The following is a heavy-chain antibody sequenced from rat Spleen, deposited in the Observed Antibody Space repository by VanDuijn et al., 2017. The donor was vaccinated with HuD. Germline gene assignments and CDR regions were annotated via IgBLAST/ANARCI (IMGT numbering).Heavy chain of an antibody. V-gene: IGHV5-7*01. CDR3: TADTTVSPAPFDS. CDR2: ISYDGSST. CDR1: GFTFSDYY. D-gene: IGHD1-1*01. J-gene: IGHJ2*01. Sequence: EVQLVESGGGLVQPGRSLKLSCVASGFTFSDYYMAWVRQAPTKGLEWVATISYDGSSTYSRDSVKGRFTISRDNAKSTLYLQMDSLRSEDTATYYCTADTTVSPAPFDSWGQGVMVTVSS.